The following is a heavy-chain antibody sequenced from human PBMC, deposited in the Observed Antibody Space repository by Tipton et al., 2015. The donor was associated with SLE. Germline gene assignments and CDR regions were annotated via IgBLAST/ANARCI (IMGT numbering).Heavy chain of an antibody. CDR3: ARVDFWSGYYSFDY. Sequence: TLSLTCSVSGGSISSYYRSWIRQPPGKGLEWIGYIYYSGSTNYNPSLKSRVTISVDTSKNQFSLKLSSVTAADTAVYYCARVDFWSGYYSFDYWGQGTLVTVSS. CDR1: GGSISSYY. V-gene: IGHV4-59*01. CDR2: IYYSGST. J-gene: IGHJ4*02. D-gene: IGHD3-3*01.